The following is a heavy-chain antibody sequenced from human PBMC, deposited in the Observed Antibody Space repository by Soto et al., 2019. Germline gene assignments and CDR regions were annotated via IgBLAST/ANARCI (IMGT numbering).Heavy chain of an antibody. CDR1: GGSITSGGYS. J-gene: IGHJ4*02. Sequence: QLQLQESGSGLVKPSQTLSLTCAVSGGSITSGGYSWSWIRQPPGKGLEWIGYIYHSGSTYYNPSLKGRVTISVDRSKNQFSLKMSYVTAADTAVYYCAAGGGLPRYYWGQGTLVTVSS. CDR3: AAGGGLPRYY. D-gene: IGHD5-12*01. CDR2: IYHSGST. V-gene: IGHV4-30-2*01.